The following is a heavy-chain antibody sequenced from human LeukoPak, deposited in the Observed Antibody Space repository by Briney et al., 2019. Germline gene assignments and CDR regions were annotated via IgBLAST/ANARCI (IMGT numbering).Heavy chain of an antibody. D-gene: IGHD3-9*01. J-gene: IGHJ5*02. CDR2: IYYSGST. Sequence: PSETLSLTCTVSGGSISSYYWSWLRQPPGKGLEWIGYIYYSGSTNYNPSLKSRVTISVDTSKNQFSLKLSSVTAADTAVYYCARDLDGFDPWGQGTLVTVSS. V-gene: IGHV4-59*01. CDR1: GGSISSYY. CDR3: ARDLDGFDP.